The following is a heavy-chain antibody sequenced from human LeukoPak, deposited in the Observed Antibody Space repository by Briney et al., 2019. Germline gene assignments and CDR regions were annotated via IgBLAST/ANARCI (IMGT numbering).Heavy chain of an antibody. Sequence: PGGSLRLSCAASGFTFSSYGMHWVRQAPGKGLEWVAVISYDGSNKYSADSVKGRFTISRDNSQNTLYLQVNSLRAEDTAVYYCARDRDIGAAGYYFDYWGQGTLVTVSS. CDR2: ISYDGSNK. CDR1: GFTFSSYG. CDR3: ARDRDIGAAGYYFDY. D-gene: IGHD6-13*01. J-gene: IGHJ4*02. V-gene: IGHV3-30*19.